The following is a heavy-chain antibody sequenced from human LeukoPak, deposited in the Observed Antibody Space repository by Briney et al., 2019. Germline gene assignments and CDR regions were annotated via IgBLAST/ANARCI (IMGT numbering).Heavy chain of an antibody. V-gene: IGHV3-53*01. CDR1: GFTVSSNY. CDR2: IYSGGST. CDR3: AKGPLIEVAGTTWDY. D-gene: IGHD6-19*01. J-gene: IGHJ4*02. Sequence: GGSLRLSCAASGFTVSSNYMSWVRQAPGKGLEWVSVIYSGGSTYYADSVKGRFTISRDNSKNTLYLQMNSLRAEDTAVYYCAKGPLIEVAGTTWDYWGQGTLVTVSS.